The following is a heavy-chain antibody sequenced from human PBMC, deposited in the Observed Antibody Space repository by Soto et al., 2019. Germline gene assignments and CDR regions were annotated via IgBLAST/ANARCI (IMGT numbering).Heavy chain of an antibody. CDR1: GGSISSYY. CDR2: IYYSEST. CDR3: ARARKGDYGSGSYYRSLFDY. V-gene: IGHV4-59*01. J-gene: IGHJ4*02. D-gene: IGHD3-10*01. Sequence: SETLSLTCTVSGGSISSYYWSWIRQPPGKGLEWIGYIYYSESTNYNPSLKSRVTISVDTSKNQFSLKLSSVTAADTAVYYCARARKGDYGSGSYYRSLFDYWGQGTLVTVSS.